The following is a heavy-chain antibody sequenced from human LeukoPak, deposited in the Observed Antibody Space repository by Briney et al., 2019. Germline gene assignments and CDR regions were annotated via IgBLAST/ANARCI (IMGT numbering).Heavy chain of an antibody. V-gene: IGHV1-69*13. D-gene: IGHD3-3*01. J-gene: IGHJ6*03. CDR1: GGTFSSYA. CDR2: IIPIFGTA. CDR3: ARSLITIFGVVILDYYYMDV. Sequence: ASVKVSCKASGGTFSSYAISWVRQAPGQGLEWMGGIIPIFGTANYAQKFQGRVTITADESTSTAYMELSSLRSEDTAVYYCARSLITIFGVVILDYYYMDVWGKGTTVTVSS.